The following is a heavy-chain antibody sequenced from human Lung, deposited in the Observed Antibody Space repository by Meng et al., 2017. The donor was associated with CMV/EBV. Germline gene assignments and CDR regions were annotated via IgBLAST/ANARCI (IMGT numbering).Heavy chain of an antibody. V-gene: IGHV3-21*01. D-gene: IGHD2-21*01. Sequence: GGSLRLXCAASGFTFSSYSMNWVRQAPGKGLEWVSSISNSGAYIYYADSVKGRFTISRDNAQNSLFLHMNSLRAEDSAVYYCARDVSPRSSAYFAIYYFYALDVWGQGTXVXVSS. CDR1: GFTFSSYS. CDR3: ARDVSPRSSAYFAIYYFYALDV. CDR2: ISNSGAYI. J-gene: IGHJ6*02.